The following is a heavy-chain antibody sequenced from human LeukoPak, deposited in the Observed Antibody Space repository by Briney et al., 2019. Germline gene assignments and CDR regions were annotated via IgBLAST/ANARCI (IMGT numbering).Heavy chain of an antibody. CDR3: ARVAKHFRGGLSFYFMDV. V-gene: IGHV4-59*01. J-gene: IGHJ6*03. D-gene: IGHD3-10*01. CDR1: GGSFSGYD. CDR2: IYYSGNT. Sequence: PSETLSLTCAVYGGSFSGYDWSWIRQPPGKGLEWIGYIYYSGNTTYNPSLNNRVTISVDTSKKQFSLKLTSAIAADTAVDYCARVAKHFRGGLSFYFMDVWGIGTTVTISS.